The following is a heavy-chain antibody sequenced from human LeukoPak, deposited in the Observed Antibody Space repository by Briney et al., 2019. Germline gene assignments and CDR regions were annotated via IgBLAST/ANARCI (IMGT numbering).Heavy chain of an antibody. V-gene: IGHV3-69-1*02. Sequence: GGSMRLSCAPSAFTFSDYYMNWVRQAPGKGLEWVSSISSSSTIYFARSVKGRFTISRDNAKNSLYLQMNSLRAEDTAVYYCARAADIVVVPAAMQWYFQHWGQGTLVTVSS. CDR3: ARAADIVVVPAAMQWYFQH. CDR2: ISSSSTI. CDR1: AFTFSDYY. J-gene: IGHJ1*01. D-gene: IGHD2-2*01.